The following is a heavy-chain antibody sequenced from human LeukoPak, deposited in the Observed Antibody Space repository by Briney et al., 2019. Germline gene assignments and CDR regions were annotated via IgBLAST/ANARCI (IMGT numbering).Heavy chain of an antibody. CDR1: GGSISSGSYY. V-gene: IGHV4-61*02. Sequence: SETLSLTCTVSGGSISSGSYYWSWIRQPAGKGLEWIGRIYTSGSTNYNPSLKSRVTISVDTSKNQFSLKLSSVTAADTAVYYCARDDYVWGSAQDWGQGTLVTVSS. CDR2: IYTSGST. J-gene: IGHJ4*02. CDR3: ARDDYVWGSAQD. D-gene: IGHD3-16*01.